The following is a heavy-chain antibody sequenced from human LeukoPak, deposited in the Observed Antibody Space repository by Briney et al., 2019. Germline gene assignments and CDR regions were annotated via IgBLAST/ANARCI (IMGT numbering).Heavy chain of an antibody. J-gene: IGHJ4*02. CDR2: ISGSGHVI. CDR3: ARHSRRNYFDY. CDR1: GFTLSDYY. V-gene: IGHV3-11*01. Sequence: GGSLRLSCAASGFTLSDYYMTWIRQAPGKGLEWVSYISGSGHVIHFADSVRGRFTISRDSAKNSLSLQMDSLRAEDTAVYYCARHSRRNYFDYWGPGTLVTVSS.